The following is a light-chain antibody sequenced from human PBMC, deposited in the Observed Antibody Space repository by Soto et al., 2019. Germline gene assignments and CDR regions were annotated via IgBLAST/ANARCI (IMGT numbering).Light chain of an antibody. Sequence: IQMTQSPSSVSASVGDRVTITCRASQDIGTWLAWFQQKPGKAPQLLISSTSSLQSGVPSRFSGSGSGTDFTLTISGLQPEDFATYYCQHYNSYSEAFGQGTKVELK. CDR2: STS. CDR1: QDIGTW. J-gene: IGKJ1*01. CDR3: QHYNSYSEA. V-gene: IGKV1D-16*01.